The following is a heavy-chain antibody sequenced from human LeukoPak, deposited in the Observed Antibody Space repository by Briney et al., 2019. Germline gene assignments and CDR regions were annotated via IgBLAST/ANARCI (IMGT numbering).Heavy chain of an antibody. CDR2: ILQDGNDK. D-gene: IGHD1-26*01. J-gene: IGHJ4*02. CDR1: GFTFRTYC. Sequence: GGSLRLSCAASGFTFRTYCMSWVRQAPGKGLEWVANILQDGNDKYYVDSVKGRFTISRDNAKNSLYLQLNSLRVEDTAVYYCASRIVGTPDYFDYWGQGTLVTVSS. CDR3: ASRIVGTPDYFDY. V-gene: IGHV3-7*01.